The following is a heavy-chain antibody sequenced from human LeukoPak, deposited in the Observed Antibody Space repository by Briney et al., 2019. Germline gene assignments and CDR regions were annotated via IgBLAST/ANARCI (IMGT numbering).Heavy chain of an antibody. CDR1: GGSISSSSYY. Sequence: SETLSLTCTVSGGSISSSSYYWGWIRQPPGKGLEWIGSIYYSGSTYYNPSLKSRVTISVDTSKNQFSLKLSSVTAADTAVYYCASRAKRVLRYFDWLSHASTGDDDDWFDPWGQGTLVTVSS. CDR2: IYYSGST. CDR3: ASRAKRVLRYFDWLSHASTGDDDDWFDP. D-gene: IGHD3-9*01. V-gene: IGHV4-39*01. J-gene: IGHJ5*02.